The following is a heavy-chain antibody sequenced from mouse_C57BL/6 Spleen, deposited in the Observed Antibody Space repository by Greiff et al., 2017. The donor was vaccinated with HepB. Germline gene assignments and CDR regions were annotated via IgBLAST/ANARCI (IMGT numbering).Heavy chain of an antibody. Sequence: EVQLQESVAELVRPGASVKLSCTASGFNIKNTYMHWVKQRPEQGLEWIGRIDPANGNTKYAPKFQGKASIIADTSSNTAYLQLDSLTSEDTAIYYRARSEYYGSSSLDNWGQGNTLTGSS. D-gene: IGHD1-1*01. CDR1: GFNIKNTY. V-gene: IGHV14-3*01. J-gene: IGHJ2*01. CDR2: IDPANGNT. CDR3: ARSEYYGSSSLDN.